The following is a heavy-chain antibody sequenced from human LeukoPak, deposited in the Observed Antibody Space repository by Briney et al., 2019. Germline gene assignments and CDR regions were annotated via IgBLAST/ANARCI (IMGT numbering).Heavy chain of an antibody. Sequence: GGSLRLSCAASGFTFSSYGMHWVRQAPGKGLKWVAVISYDGSNKYYADSVKGRFTISRDNSKNTLYLQMNSLRAEDTALYHCARVSRTMIVHDAFDIWGQGTMVTVSS. CDR3: ARVSRTMIVHDAFDI. J-gene: IGHJ3*02. CDR2: ISYDGSNK. V-gene: IGHV3-30*03. CDR1: GFTFSSYG. D-gene: IGHD3-22*01.